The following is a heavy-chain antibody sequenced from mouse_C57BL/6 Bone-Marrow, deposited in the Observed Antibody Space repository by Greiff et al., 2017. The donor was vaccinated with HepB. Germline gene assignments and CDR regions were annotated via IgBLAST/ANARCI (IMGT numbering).Heavy chain of an antibody. Sequence: EVQRVESGPGMVKPSQSLSLTCTVTGYSITSGYDWHWIRHFPGNKLEWMGYISYSGSTNYNPSLKSRISITHDTSKNHFFLKLNSVTTEDTATYYCARDGLWLWFAYWGQGTLVTVSA. V-gene: IGHV3-1*01. CDR1: GYSITSGYD. CDR2: ISYSGST. J-gene: IGHJ3*01. CDR3: ARDGLWLWFAY. D-gene: IGHD1-1*02.